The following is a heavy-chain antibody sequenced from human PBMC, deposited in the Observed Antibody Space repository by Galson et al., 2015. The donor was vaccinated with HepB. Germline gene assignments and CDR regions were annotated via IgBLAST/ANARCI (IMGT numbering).Heavy chain of an antibody. CDR3: ARDSCNGGSQD. D-gene: IGHD2-8*01. J-gene: IGHJ4*02. Sequence: SLRLSCAASGFIFSNYGMQWVRQAPGKGLEWVAHIWCDGTYKHYADSVKGRFTISRDNAKNTPFLQMNSLRAEDTAGYYCARDSCNGGSQDWGQGTLVSVSS. CDR2: IWCDGTYK. CDR1: GFIFSNYG. V-gene: IGHV3-33*01.